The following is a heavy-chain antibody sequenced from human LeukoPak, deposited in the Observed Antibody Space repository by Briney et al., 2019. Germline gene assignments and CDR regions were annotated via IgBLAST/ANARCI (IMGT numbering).Heavy chain of an antibody. V-gene: IGHV4-61*02. J-gene: IGHJ5*02. Sequence: SQTLSPTCTVSGGSISSGSHYWSWNRQPAGKGLEWVGRIYPSGSTNYNPSLKSRVTISVDTSKNQFSLKLNSVTAADTAVYYCARDPSPQTGLFPKYNWFDPWGQGTLVTVSS. CDR2: IYPSGST. CDR3: ARDPSPQTGLFPKYNWFDP. D-gene: IGHD3-22*01. CDR1: GGSISSGSHY.